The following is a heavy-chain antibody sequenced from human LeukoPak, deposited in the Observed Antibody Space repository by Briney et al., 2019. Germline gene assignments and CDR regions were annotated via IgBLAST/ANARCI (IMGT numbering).Heavy chain of an antibody. CDR1: GFSFSSHG. J-gene: IGHJ3*02. V-gene: IGHV3-33*01. Sequence: GGSLRLSCAAPGFSFSSHGMNWVRQAPGKGLEWVAVIWYDGSQKYYVDSVKGRFTISRDNSKNTLYLQMNSLRVEDTAEYYCTRLRSWAFDIWGQGTMVTVSS. CDR2: IWYDGSQK. CDR3: TRLRSWAFDI.